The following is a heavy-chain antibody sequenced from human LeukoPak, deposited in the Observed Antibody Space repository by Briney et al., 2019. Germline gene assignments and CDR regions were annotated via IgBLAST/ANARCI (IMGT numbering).Heavy chain of an antibody. CDR2: INSGSSDK. Sequence: GGSLRLSCAASGFTFSSYEMNWVRQAPGKGLEWGSYINSGSSDKYYAASVKGRFIISRDDAKNSLYLQMNSLRAEDTAVYYWARWSRFLEWLSPDGFDIWGQGTMVTVSS. V-gene: IGHV3-48*03. J-gene: IGHJ3*02. CDR3: ARWSRFLEWLSPDGFDI. CDR1: GFTFSSYE. D-gene: IGHD3-3*01.